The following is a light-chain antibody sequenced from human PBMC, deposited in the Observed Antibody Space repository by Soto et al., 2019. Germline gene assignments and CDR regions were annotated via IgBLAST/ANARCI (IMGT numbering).Light chain of an antibody. CDR3: QHYNSYSEA. J-gene: IGKJ1*01. V-gene: IGKV3-20*01. CDR2: GAS. CDR1: QSVSSTY. Sequence: EIVLTQSPCTLSLSRGERATLXXRARQSVSSTYLAWYQHKPGQAPRIXIYGASSRATGIPDRFSGSGAGTEFTLTISSLQPDDFATYYCQHYNSYSEAFGQGTKVDIK.